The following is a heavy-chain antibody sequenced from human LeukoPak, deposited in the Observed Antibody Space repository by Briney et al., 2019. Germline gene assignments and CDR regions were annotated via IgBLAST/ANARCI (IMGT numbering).Heavy chain of an antibody. CDR3: AMSRHYYDSSGDPADY. CDR2: ISWNSGSI. Sequence: TGGSLRLSCAASGFTFDDYAMHWVRQAPGKGLEWVSGISWNSGSIGYADSVKGRFTISRDNAKNSLYLQMNSLRAEDTALYYCAMSRHYYDSSGDPADYWGQGTLVTVSS. J-gene: IGHJ4*02. V-gene: IGHV3-9*01. D-gene: IGHD3-22*01. CDR1: GFTFDDYA.